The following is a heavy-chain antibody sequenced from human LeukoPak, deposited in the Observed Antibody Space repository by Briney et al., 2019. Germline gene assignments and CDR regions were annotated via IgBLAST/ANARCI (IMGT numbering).Heavy chain of an antibody. CDR2: IYSGGST. J-gene: IGHJ4*02. V-gene: IGHV3-53*01. D-gene: IGHD2-15*01. CDR3: ARESRDCSGGSCYFY. Sequence: GGSLRLSCAASGFTFSSYAMHWVRQAPGKGLEWVSVIYSGGSTYYADSVKGRFTISRDNSKNTLYLQMNSLRAEDTAVYYCARESRDCSGGSCYFYWGQGTLVTVSS. CDR1: GFTFSSYA.